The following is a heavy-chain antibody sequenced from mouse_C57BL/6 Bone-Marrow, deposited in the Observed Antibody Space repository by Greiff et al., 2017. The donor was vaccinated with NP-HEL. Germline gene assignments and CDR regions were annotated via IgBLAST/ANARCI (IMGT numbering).Heavy chain of an antibody. CDR3: ARHDYSNYFDY. CDR1: GFTFSSYG. D-gene: IGHD2-5*01. V-gene: IGHV5-6*01. Sequence: EVKLVESGGDLVKPGGSLKLSCAASGFTFSSYGMSWVRQTPDKRLEWVATISSGGSYTYYPDSVKGRFTISRDNAKNTLYLQMSSLKSEDTAMYYCARHDYSNYFDYWGRGNALTVSS. J-gene: IGHJ2*01. CDR2: ISSGGSYT.